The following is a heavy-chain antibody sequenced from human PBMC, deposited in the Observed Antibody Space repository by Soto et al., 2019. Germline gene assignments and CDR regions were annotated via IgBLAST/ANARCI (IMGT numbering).Heavy chain of an antibody. J-gene: IGHJ4*02. V-gene: IGHV3-7*01. Sequence: EVQLVESGGGLVQPGGSLRLSCAASGFTFSSYWMSWVRQAPGKGLEWVANIKQDGSEKYYVDSVKGRFTISRDNAKNSLYLQMNSLRAEDTAVYYCARDIVVVPAAFLGGFDYWGQGTLVTVSS. D-gene: IGHD2-2*01. CDR1: GFTFSSYW. CDR2: IKQDGSEK. CDR3: ARDIVVVPAAFLGGFDY.